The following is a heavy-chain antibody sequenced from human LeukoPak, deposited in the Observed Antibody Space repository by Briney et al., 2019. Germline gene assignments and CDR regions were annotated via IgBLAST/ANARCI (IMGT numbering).Heavy chain of an antibody. CDR2: IYYSGST. CDR3: ARDSFSSWYVDY. J-gene: IGHJ4*02. Sequence: SETLSLTCTVSDYSISSNYYWGWIRQPPGKGLEWIGYIYYSGSTNYNPSLKSRVTISVDTSKNQFSLKLSSVTAADTAVYYCARDSFSSWYVDYWGQGTLVTVSS. V-gene: IGHV4-61*05. CDR1: DYSISSNYY. D-gene: IGHD6-13*01.